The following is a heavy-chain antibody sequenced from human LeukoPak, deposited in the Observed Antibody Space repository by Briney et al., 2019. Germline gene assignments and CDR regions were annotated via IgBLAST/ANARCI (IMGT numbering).Heavy chain of an antibody. Sequence: GGSLRLSCAASGLTFSAHYMDWARQAPGKGLEWIGRSRNKADSYTTEYAASVEGRFTISRDDAKNSLFLQMSSLKTEDTAVYYCANFFGDNFGYWGQGTLVTVSS. CDR2: SRNKADSYTT. J-gene: IGHJ4*02. D-gene: IGHD1-1*01. V-gene: IGHV3-72*01. CDR3: ANFFGDNFGY. CDR1: GLTFSAHY.